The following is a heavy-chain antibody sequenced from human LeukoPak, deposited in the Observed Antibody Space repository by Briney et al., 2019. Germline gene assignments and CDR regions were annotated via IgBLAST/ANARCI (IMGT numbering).Heavy chain of an antibody. CDR1: GYTFTSYY. D-gene: IGHD3-22*01. Sequence: ASVKVSCKASGYTFTSYYMHWVRQAPGQGLEWMGIINPSGGSTSYAQKFQGRVTMTGDTSTSTVYMELSSLRSEDTAVYYCASSLYDSSGYYYFDYWGQGTLVTVSS. CDR3: ASSLYDSSGYYYFDY. V-gene: IGHV1-46*01. J-gene: IGHJ4*02. CDR2: INPSGGST.